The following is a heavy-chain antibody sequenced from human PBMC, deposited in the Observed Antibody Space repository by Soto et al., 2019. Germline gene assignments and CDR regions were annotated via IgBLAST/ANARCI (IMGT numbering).Heavy chain of an antibody. CDR3: AREGSHPYYDILTGYYKEETHLFDY. J-gene: IGHJ4*02. D-gene: IGHD3-9*01. V-gene: IGHV3-7*01. CDR2: IKQDGSEK. CDR1: GFTFSSYW. Sequence: PGGSLRLSCAASGFTFSSYWMSWVRQAPGKGLEWVANIKQDGSEKYYVDSVKGRFTISRDNAKNSLYLQMNSLRAEDTAVYYCAREGSHPYYDILTGYYKEETHLFDYWGQGTLVTVSS.